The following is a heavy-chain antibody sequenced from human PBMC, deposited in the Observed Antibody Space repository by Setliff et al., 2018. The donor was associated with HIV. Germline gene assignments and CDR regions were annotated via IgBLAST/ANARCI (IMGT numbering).Heavy chain of an antibody. CDR3: ARDIRYPGYSSGWFDY. CDR2: IIPIFGTT. V-gene: IGHV1-69*13. J-gene: IGHJ4*02. D-gene: IGHD6-19*01. Sequence: SVKVSCKASGGTFSSFAINWVRQAPGQGLEWMGGIIPIFGTTNYAPRFHGRVTITADESTNTAYMELRSLRSDDTAVYYCARDIRYPGYSSGWFDYWGQGTLVTVS. CDR1: GGTFSSFA.